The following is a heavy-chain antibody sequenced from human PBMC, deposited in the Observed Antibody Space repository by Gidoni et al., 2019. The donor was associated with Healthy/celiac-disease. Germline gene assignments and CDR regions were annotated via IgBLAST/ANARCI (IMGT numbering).Heavy chain of an antibody. CDR2: ISSSSSYT. Sequence: QVHLVESGGGLVTPGGSLRLSCAAFGFTFRDYYMSWIRQAPGKGLEWVSYISSSSSYTNYADSVKGRFTISRDNAKNSLYLQMNSLRAEDTAVYYCATGSTDAFDIWGQGTMVTVSS. CDR3: ATGSTDAFDI. CDR1: GFTFRDYY. J-gene: IGHJ3*02. V-gene: IGHV3-11*06.